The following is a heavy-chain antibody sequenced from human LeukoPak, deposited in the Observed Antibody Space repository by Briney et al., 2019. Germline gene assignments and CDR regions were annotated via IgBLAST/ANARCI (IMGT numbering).Heavy chain of an antibody. D-gene: IGHD4-17*01. CDR3: ARHGDSDAFDI. V-gene: IGHV3-21*01. CDR1: GFTFSSYS. CDR2: ISSSSSYI. Sequence: GGSLRLSCAASGFTFSSYSMNWVRQAPGKGLEWVSSISSSSSYIYYADSVKGRFTISRDNAKNSLYLQMNSPRAEDTAVYYCARHGDSDAFDIWGQGTMVTVSS. J-gene: IGHJ3*02.